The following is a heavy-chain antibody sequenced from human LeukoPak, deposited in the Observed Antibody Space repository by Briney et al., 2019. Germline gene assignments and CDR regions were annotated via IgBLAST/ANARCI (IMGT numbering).Heavy chain of an antibody. CDR1: GYSFTGYW. CDR3: ARQSHYYDSSGSVDY. D-gene: IGHD3-22*01. V-gene: IGHV5-51*01. Sequence: GESLKISCXGSGYSFTGYWIGWVRQMPGKGLEWMRIIYPGDSDTRYSPSFQGQVTISADKSISTAYLQWSSLKASDTAMYYCARQSHYYDSSGSVDYWGQGTLVTVSS. CDR2: IYPGDSDT. J-gene: IGHJ4*02.